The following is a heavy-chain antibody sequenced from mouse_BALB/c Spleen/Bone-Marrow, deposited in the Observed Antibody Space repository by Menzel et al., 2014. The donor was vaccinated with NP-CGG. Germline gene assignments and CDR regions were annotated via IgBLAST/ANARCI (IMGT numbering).Heavy chain of an antibody. J-gene: IGHJ2*01. CDR1: GYSITSDYA. Sequence: EVKLLESGPGLVKPSQSLSLTCTVTGYSITSDYAWNWIRQFPGNKLEWVGYISYSGSTDYNPSLKSRISITRDTSKNQFFLQLNSVTTEDTATYYCARATYYGNFFDYWGQGTTLTVSS. CDR3: ARATYYGNFFDY. V-gene: IGHV3-2*02. CDR2: ISYSGST. D-gene: IGHD2-10*01.